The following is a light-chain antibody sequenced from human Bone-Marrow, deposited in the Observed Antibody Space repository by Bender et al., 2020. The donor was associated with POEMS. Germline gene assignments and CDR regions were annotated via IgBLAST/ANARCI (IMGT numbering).Light chain of an antibody. CDR3: QSYDNSLGGWV. CDR1: SSNTGSGYD. V-gene: IGLV1-40*01. Sequence: QSALTQPASVSGSPGQSITISCTGISSNTGSGYDINWYQHLPGTAPKLLIYGYNNRPSGVPDRFSGSKSGTSASLAITGLQAEDEGDYYCQSYDNSLGGWVFGGGTKLTVL. CDR2: GYN. J-gene: IGLJ3*02.